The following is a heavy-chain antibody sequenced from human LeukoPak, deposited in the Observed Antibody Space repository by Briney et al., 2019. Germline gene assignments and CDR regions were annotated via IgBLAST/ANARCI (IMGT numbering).Heavy chain of an antibody. J-gene: IGHJ3*02. Sequence: SETLSPTCTVSGGSISSYYWSWIRQPAGKGLEWIGRIYTSGSTNYNPSLKSRVTMSVDTSKDQFSLKLSSVTAADTAVYYCARLTRSYDILTGYGREDAFDIWGQGTMVTVSS. D-gene: IGHD3-9*01. CDR3: ARLTRSYDILTGYGREDAFDI. V-gene: IGHV4-4*07. CDR2: IYTSGST. CDR1: GGSISSYY.